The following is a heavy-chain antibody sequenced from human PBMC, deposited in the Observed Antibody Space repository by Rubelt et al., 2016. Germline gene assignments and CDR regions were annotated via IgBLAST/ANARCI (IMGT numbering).Heavy chain of an antibody. J-gene: IGHJ4*02. CDR2: IYHSGGT. CDR3: SSSGYNYGRSFDY. V-gene: IGHV4-38-2*02. CDR1: GDSISSGYF. Sequence: QVQLQESGPGLVKPSETLSLTCTVSGDSISSGYFWGWIRQPPGKGLEWIASIYHSGGTYYNPSLKSRVTISVDTSKNQVSLKRSSGTASDTAVYYWSSSGYNYGRSFDYWGQGTLVTVSS. D-gene: IGHD5-18*01.